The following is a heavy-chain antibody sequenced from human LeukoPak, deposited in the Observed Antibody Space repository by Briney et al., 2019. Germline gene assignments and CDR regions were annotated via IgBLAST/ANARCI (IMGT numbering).Heavy chain of an antibody. D-gene: IGHD3-22*01. J-gene: IGHJ4*02. Sequence: PGGSLRLSCAASTFTFSRYWMHWVRQAPGKGLVWVSRINSDGTNTYYADSVKGRFTISRDNTKNTLYLQMNSLRTEDTAVYYCARDHRGYYDSSGEFDYWGQGTLVTVSS. V-gene: IGHV3-74*01. CDR3: ARDHRGYYDSSGEFDY. CDR1: TFTFSRYW. CDR2: INSDGTNT.